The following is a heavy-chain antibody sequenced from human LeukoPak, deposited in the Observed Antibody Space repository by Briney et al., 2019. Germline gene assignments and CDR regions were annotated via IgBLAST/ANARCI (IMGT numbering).Heavy chain of an antibody. D-gene: IGHD3-22*01. V-gene: IGHV1-2*02. CDR2: INPNSGGT. J-gene: IGHJ4*02. Sequence: ASVKVSCKASGYTFTGYYMHWVRQAPGQGLEWVGWINPNSGGTNYAQKFQGRVTMTRDTSISTAYMELSRLRSDDTAVYYCARGVTMIVVVPILDYWGQGTLVTVSS. CDR3: ARGVTMIVVVPILDY. CDR1: GYTFTGYY.